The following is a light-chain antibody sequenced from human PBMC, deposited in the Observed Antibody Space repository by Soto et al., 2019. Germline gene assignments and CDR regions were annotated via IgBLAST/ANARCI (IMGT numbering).Light chain of an antibody. CDR2: DAS. CDR1: QNIDNW. Sequence: DIQMTQSPSTLSASVGDRVTITCRASQNIDNWLAWYQQKPGKAPEFLIYDASSLESGVPSRFSGSGSGTEFSLTISSLQPDDAATYYCQQYDNLPGTFGQGTKVEIK. J-gene: IGKJ1*01. CDR3: QQYDNLPGT. V-gene: IGKV1-5*01.